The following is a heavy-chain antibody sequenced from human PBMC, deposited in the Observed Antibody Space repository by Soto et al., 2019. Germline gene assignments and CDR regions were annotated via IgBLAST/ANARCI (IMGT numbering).Heavy chain of an antibody. CDR3: ARVQQQPKSFDY. D-gene: IGHD6-13*01. J-gene: IGHJ4*02. Sequence: SETLSLTCTVSGGSISSGDYYWSWIRQHPGKGLEWIGYIYYSGSTYYNPSLKSRVTISVDTSKNQFSLKLSSVTAADTAVYYCARVQQQPKSFDYWGQGTLVTVSS. CDR2: IYYSGST. V-gene: IGHV4-31*03. CDR1: GGSISSGDYY.